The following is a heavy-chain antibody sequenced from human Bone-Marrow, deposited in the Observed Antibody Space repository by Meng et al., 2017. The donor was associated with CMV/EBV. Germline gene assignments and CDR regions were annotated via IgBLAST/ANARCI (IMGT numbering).Heavy chain of an antibody. D-gene: IGHD3-3*01. CDR2: ISSSGSTI. J-gene: IGHJ4*02. CDR3: ARSLLEGYYFDY. CDR1: GGSISSSSYY. Sequence: LSLTCTVSGGSISSSSYYWSWIRQPPGKGLEWVSYISSSGSTIYYADSVKGRFTISRDNAKNSLYLQMNSLRAEDTAVYYCARSLLEGYYFDYWGQGTRVTVSS. V-gene: IGHV3-11*01.